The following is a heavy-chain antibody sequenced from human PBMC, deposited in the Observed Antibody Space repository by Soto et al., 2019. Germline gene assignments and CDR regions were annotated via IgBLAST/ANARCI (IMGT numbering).Heavy chain of an antibody. Sequence: QVQLGQSGVEVKKPGASVKVSCKAMGYTFTNYGLSWVRQAPGEGLEWLGWIRAYNGHTKYAQKVQDRVTRTPDTSACTAYLELRSMTSDDTVIYYTVRGDGGYFARWGQGNLVLVS. CDR1: GYTFTNYG. CDR3: VRGDGGYFAR. CDR2: IRAYNGHT. D-gene: IGHD2-21*01. J-gene: IGHJ4*02. V-gene: IGHV1-18*01.